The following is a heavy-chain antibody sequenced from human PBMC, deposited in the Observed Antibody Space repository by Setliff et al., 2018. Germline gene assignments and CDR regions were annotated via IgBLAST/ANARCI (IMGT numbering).Heavy chain of an antibody. CDR2: IKPGIDTT. D-gene: IGHD2-2*01. Sequence: ASVKVSCKTPGQTDDTYHIHWVRQAPGQGLEWMGVIKPGIDTTTYAEMFRGRVTMTTDTSTNTVYMDLRVLRSEDTAVYYCSRLVRYCTRASCQRASGDDYWGQGTLVTVSS. V-gene: IGHV1-46*02. CDR3: SRLVRYCTRASCQRASGDDY. J-gene: IGHJ4*02. CDR1: GQTDDTYH.